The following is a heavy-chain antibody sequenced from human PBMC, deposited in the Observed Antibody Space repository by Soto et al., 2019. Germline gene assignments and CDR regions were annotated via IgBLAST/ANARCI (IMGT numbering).Heavy chain of an antibody. CDR3: AKGSIEYFASVDH. D-gene: IGHD3-9*01. Sequence: EVQLLESGGGLVQPGGSLRLACAASGFSFNYYAMVWVRQAPGKGLEWVSVISSRGGSTHFADSVKGHFTISRDNSKNVLSLEMNNLRAEDTATYFCAKGSIEYFASVDHWGQGTLVRVSS. V-gene: IGHV3-23*01. J-gene: IGHJ4*02. CDR2: ISSRGGST. CDR1: GFSFNYYA.